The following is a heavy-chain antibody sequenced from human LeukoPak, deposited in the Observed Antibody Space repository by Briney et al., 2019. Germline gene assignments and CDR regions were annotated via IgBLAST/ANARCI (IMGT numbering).Heavy chain of an antibody. CDR2: INSDGAKT. Sequence: GGSLRLSCAASGFTFSSFWMNWVRQVPGKGLVWVSHINSDGAKTNYADSVTGRFTISRDTARNTLYLQMNNLRVEDTAMYYCAASFRITGTTFYHWGQGTLVTVSS. V-gene: IGHV3-74*01. D-gene: IGHD1-20*01. CDR1: GFTFSSFW. CDR3: AASFRITGTTFYH. J-gene: IGHJ1*01.